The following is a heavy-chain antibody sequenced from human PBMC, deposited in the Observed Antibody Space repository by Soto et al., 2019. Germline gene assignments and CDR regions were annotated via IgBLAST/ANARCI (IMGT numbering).Heavy chain of an antibody. Sequence: GGSLRLSCAASGFTFSSYGMHWVRQAPGKGLEWVAVISYDGSNKYYADSVKGRFTISRDNSKNTLYLQMNSLRAEDTAVYYCAKDGYCSGGSCYCTNWGQGTLVTVAS. CDR2: ISYDGSNK. D-gene: IGHD2-15*01. J-gene: IGHJ4*02. CDR1: GFTFSSYG. V-gene: IGHV3-30*18. CDR3: AKDGYCSGGSCYCTN.